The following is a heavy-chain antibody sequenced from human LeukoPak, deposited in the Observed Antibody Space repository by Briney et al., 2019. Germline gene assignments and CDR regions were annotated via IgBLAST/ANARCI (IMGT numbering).Heavy chain of an antibody. CDR3: ARRVRYYGSGSYPKTLYYYYMDV. CDR1: GGSISSSSYY. J-gene: IGHJ6*03. V-gene: IGHV4-39*07. D-gene: IGHD3-10*01. CDR2: IYYSGST. Sequence: SETLSLTCTVSGGSISSSSYYWGWIRQPPGKGLEWIGSIYYSGSTYYNPSLKSRVTISVDTSKNQFSLKLSSVTAADTAVYYCARRVRYYGSGSYPKTLYYYYMDVWGKGTTVTISS.